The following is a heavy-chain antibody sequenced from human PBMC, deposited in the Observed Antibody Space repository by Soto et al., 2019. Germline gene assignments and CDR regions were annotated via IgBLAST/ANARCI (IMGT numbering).Heavy chain of an antibody. J-gene: IGHJ4*02. Sequence: SETLSLTCTVSGGSISSSSYYWGWIRQPPGKGLEWIGSIYYSGSTYYNPSLKSRVTISVDTSKNQFSLKLSSVTAADTAVYYCARRYTSMWTLDYWGQGTLVTVSS. CDR3: ARRYTSMWTLDY. D-gene: IGHD5-18*01. CDR1: GGSISSSSYY. CDR2: IYYSGST. V-gene: IGHV4-39*01.